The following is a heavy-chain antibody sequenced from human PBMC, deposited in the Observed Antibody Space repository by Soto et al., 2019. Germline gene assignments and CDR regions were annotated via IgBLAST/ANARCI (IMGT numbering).Heavy chain of an antibody. CDR1: GYTFTSYA. Sequence: ASVKVSCKASGYTFTSYAMHWVRQAPGQRLEWMGWINAGNGNTKYSQKFQGRVTITRDTSASTAYMELSSLRSEDTAVHYCERAVGESFADHCCGMDVWGQGNTVTVS. V-gene: IGHV1-3*01. D-gene: IGHD1-26*01. CDR3: ERAVGESFADHCCGMDV. J-gene: IGHJ6*02. CDR2: INAGNGNT.